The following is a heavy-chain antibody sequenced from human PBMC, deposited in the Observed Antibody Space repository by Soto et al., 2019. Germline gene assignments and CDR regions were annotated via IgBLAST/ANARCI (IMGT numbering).Heavy chain of an antibody. V-gene: IGHV3-74*01. Sequence: EVQLVESGGGLVQPGGSLRLSCAASGFTFSSFWMHWVRQAPGKGLVWVSRINSDGSIITYADSVKGRFTISRDNAKNTLSLQMNSLRAEETAVYYCARIPPGWGGGQLVLDYWGQGTLVTVSS. CDR1: GFTFSSFW. J-gene: IGHJ4*02. CDR2: INSDGSII. CDR3: ARIPPGWGGGQLVLDY. D-gene: IGHD6-13*01.